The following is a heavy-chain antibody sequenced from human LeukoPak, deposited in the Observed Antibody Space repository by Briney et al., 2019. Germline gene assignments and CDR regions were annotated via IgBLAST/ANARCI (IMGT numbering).Heavy chain of an antibody. Sequence: GSLRLSCVDSGLSFNTYAMHWVRQAPGKGLEWVAAISYDGSYTYYRDSVRGRFTISRDNSKNTMYLQMNSLRAEDTAMYYCARALDVWGKGTTVTVSS. CDR3: ARALDV. V-gene: IGHV3-30*04. CDR1: GLSFNTYA. J-gene: IGHJ6*04. CDR2: ISYDGSYT.